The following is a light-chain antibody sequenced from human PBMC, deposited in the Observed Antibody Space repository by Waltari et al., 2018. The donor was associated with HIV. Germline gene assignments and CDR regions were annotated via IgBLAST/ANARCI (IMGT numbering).Light chain of an antibody. CDR1: QSVSDY. V-gene: IGKV3-11*01. CDR3: QHRSSWLPYT. J-gene: IGKJ2*01. CDR2: DAS. Sequence: EIVLTQSPATLSLSPGERATISCRASQSVSDYLAWYQQKPGQAPRLLIYDASNSATGIPARFSGSGSGTDVTLTISSLEPEDFAVYYCQHRSSWLPYTFGQGTKLEIK.